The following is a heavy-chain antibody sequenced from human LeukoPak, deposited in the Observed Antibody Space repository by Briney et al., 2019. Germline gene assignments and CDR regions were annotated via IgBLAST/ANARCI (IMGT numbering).Heavy chain of an antibody. CDR3: ARAAGDYCYMDV. CDR2: IYYSGST. CDR1: GGSISSYY. D-gene: IGHD1-14*01. V-gene: IGHV4-59*08. Sequence: ASETLSLTCTVSGGSISSYYWSWIRQPPGKGLEWIGYIYYSGSTNYNPSLKSRVTISVDTSKNQFPLKLSSVTAADTAVYYCARAAGDYCYMDVWGKGTTVTVSS. J-gene: IGHJ6*03.